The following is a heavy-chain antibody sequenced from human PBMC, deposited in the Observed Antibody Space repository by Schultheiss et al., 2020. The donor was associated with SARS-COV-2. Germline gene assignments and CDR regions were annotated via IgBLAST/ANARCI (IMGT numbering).Heavy chain of an antibody. D-gene: IGHD6-13*01. CDR3: ARGFGDYSSSRLDY. J-gene: IGHJ4*02. CDR2: ISYDGSNK. Sequence: GGSLRLSCAASGFTFSDYYMSWIRQAPGKGLEWVAVISYDGSNKYYADSVKGRFTISRDNSKNTLYLQMNSLRTEDTAVYHCARGFGDYSSSRLDYWGQGTLVTVSS. V-gene: IGHV3-30*03. CDR1: GFTFSDYY.